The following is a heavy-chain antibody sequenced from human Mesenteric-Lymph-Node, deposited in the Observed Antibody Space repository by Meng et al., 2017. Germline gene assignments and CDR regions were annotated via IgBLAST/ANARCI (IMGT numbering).Heavy chain of an antibody. CDR3: ARVEYYGSGSHFSPTY. CDR1: GFTFSDCA. D-gene: IGHD3-10*01. CDR2: IRSNLYGGTT. J-gene: IGHJ4*02. V-gene: IGHV3-49*03. Sequence: GGSLRLSCTASGFTFSDCAVSWFRQAPGKGLEWVGFIRSNLYGGTTEYAASVKGRFTISRDDFNSIAYLHMNSLKTEDTAVYYCARVEYYGSGSHFSPTYWGQGTLVTVSS.